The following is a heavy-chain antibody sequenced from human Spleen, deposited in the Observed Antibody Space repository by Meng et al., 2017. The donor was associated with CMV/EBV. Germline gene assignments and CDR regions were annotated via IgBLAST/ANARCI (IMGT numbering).Heavy chain of an antibody. CDR1: GFTFSSYW. Sequence: GESLKISCAASGFTFSSYWMSWVRQAPGKGLEWVANIKQDGSEKYYVDSVKGRFTVSRDNAKSSLYLQMNSLRVEDTAVYYCVRETKWGDYYYGMDVWGQGTTVTVSS. D-gene: IGHD7-27*01. CDR3: VRETKWGDYYYGMDV. V-gene: IGHV3-7*01. CDR2: IKQDGSEK. J-gene: IGHJ6*02.